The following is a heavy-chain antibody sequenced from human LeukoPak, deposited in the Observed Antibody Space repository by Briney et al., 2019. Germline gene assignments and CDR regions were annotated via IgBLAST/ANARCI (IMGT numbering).Heavy chain of an antibody. V-gene: IGHV4-59*08. CDR1: VGFIWSLY. CDR2: IHYSGSA. CDR3: ARPGENYGGPYRWFDP. J-gene: IGHJ5*02. D-gene: IGHD4-23*01. Sequence: SETLSLPCTVCVGFIWSLYWIGLRQPPGQGLECIGYIHYSGSANYNPSLKSRVTISADTSKNQCSLKVTSVTAADTAVYYCARPGENYGGPYRWFDPWGQGTLVTVSS.